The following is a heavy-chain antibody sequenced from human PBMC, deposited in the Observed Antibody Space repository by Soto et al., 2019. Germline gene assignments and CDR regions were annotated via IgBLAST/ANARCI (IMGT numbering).Heavy chain of an antibody. D-gene: IGHD3-3*01. CDR3: PRDDSDVFFN. CDR1: GFTFGASA. Sequence: PGASLRLSCAASGFTFGASALQWVRHASGQGLEWLARIGSKGETYATPYAASVKGRSTISTDDSKMTAYLQMNSLDIEATAVYYFPRDDSDVFFNWARRTLVTVSS. J-gene: IGHJ1*01. CDR2: IGSKGETYAT. V-gene: IGHV3-73*01.